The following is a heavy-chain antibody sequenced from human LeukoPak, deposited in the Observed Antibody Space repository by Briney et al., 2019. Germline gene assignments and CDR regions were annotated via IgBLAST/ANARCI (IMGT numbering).Heavy chain of an antibody. J-gene: IGHJ4*02. V-gene: IGHV5-10-1*01. CDR1: GYIFTSYW. CDR2: IDPSDSYT. D-gene: IGHD6-19*01. CDR3: ASHGAVAGRVFDY. Sequence: HWESLNISCKGSGYIFTSYWISWVRQMPGKGLEWMGRIDPSDSYTNHSPSVQGHVTISAVKSISTAYPQWSSLKGSDTAMYYCASHGAVAGRVFDYWGQGTLVTVSS.